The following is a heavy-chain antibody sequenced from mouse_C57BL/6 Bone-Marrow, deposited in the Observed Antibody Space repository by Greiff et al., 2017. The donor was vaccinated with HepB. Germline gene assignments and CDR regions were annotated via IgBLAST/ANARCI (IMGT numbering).Heavy chain of an antibody. CDR3: ASYSNYGYFDV. CDR2: INYDGSST. Sequence: EVKLVESEGGLVRPGSSMKLSCTASGFTFSDYYMAWVRQVPEKGLEWVANINYDGSSTYYLDSLKSRFIISRDNAKNILYLQMSSLKSEDTATYYCASYSNYGYFDVWGTGTTVTVSS. CDR1: GFTFSDYY. V-gene: IGHV5-16*01. J-gene: IGHJ1*03. D-gene: IGHD2-5*01.